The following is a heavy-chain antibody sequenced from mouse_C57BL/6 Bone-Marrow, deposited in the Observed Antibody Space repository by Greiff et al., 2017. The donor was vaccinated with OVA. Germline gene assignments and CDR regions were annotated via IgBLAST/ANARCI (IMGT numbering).Heavy chain of an antibody. J-gene: IGHJ4*01. Sequence: QVQLQQPGAELVKPGASVKLSCKASGYTFTSYWMHWVKQRPGQGLEWIGMIHPNSGSTNYNEKFKSKATLTVDKSSSTAYMQLSSLTSEDSAVYYCAPLYDGYFAMDYWGQGTSVTVSS. V-gene: IGHV1-64*01. CDR1: GYTFTSYW. CDR3: APLYDGYFAMDY. CDR2: IHPNSGST. D-gene: IGHD2-3*01.